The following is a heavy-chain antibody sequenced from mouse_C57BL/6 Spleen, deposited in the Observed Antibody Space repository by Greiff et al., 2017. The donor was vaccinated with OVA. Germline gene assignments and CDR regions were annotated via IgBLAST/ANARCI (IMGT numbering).Heavy chain of an antibody. CDR1: GYTFTSYW. J-gene: IGHJ2*01. Sequence: QVQLQQPGAELVKPRASVKLSCKASGYTFTSYWMHWVKQRPGQGLEWIGMIHPNSGSTNYNEKFKSKATLTVDKSSSTAYMQLSSLTSEDSAVYYCARGATVVAYYFDYWGQGTTLTVSS. CDR3: ARGATVVAYYFDY. V-gene: IGHV1-64*01. D-gene: IGHD1-1*01. CDR2: IHPNSGST.